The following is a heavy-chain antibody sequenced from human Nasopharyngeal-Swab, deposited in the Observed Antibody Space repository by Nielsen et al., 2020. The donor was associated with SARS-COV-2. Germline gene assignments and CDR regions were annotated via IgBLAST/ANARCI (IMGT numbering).Heavy chain of an antibody. CDR2: INAGNGNT. CDR3: ARESPPYYPQKGSFDY. D-gene: IGHD3-10*01. Sequence: WVRQAPGQRLEWMGWINAGNGNTKYSQKFQGRVTITRDTSASTAYMELSSLRSEDTAVYYCARESPPYYPQKGSFDYWGQGTLVTVSS. J-gene: IGHJ4*02. V-gene: IGHV1-3*01.